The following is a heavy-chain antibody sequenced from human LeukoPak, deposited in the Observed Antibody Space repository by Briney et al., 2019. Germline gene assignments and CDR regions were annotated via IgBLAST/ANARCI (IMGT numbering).Heavy chain of an antibody. V-gene: IGHV3-23*01. CDR3: ARGGPNYYDSSGYYYFDY. J-gene: IGHJ4*02. Sequence: GGSLRLSCAASGFTFSDYIMTWVRQAPGKGLEWVSGISESGGSAYYADSVKGRFTISRDNAKNSLYLQMNSLRAEDTAVYYCARGGPNYYDSSGYYYFDYWGQGTLVTVSS. CDR1: GFTFSDYI. D-gene: IGHD3-22*01. CDR2: ISESGGSA.